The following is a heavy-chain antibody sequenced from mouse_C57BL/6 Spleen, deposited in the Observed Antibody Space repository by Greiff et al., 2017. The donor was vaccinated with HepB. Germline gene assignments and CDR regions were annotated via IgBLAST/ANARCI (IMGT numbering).Heavy chain of an antibody. CDR3: AREEGRTGTTWFAY. J-gene: IGHJ3*01. V-gene: IGHV5-4*01. CDR1: GFTFSSYA. CDR2: ISDGGSYT. D-gene: IGHD4-1*01. Sequence: EVKLMESGGGLVKPGGSLKLSCAASGFTFSSYAMSWVRQTPEKRLEWVATISDGGSYTYYPDNVKGRFTISRDNAKNNLYLQMSHLKSEDTAMYYCAREEGRTGTTWFAYWGQGTLVTVSA.